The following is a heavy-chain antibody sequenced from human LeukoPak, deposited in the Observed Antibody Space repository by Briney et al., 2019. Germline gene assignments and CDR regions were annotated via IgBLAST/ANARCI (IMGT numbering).Heavy chain of an antibody. CDR1: GFTFDDYA. V-gene: IGHV3-9*01. D-gene: IGHD3-10*01. CDR3: AKDPWLFGESTPNWFDP. Sequence: PGGSLRLSCAASGFTFDDYAMHWVRQAPGKGLEWVSGISWNSGSIGYADSVKGRFTISRDNAKNSLYLQMNSLRAEDTALYYCAKDPWLFGESTPNWFDPWGQGTLVTVSS. CDR2: ISWNSGSI. J-gene: IGHJ5*02.